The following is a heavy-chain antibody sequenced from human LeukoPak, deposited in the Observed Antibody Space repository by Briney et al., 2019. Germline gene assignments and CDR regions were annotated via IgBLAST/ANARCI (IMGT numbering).Heavy chain of an antibody. D-gene: IGHD1-20*01. CDR1: GYTFTGYY. V-gene: IGHV1-2*02. CDR2: INSWWGWS. J-gene: IGHJ6*02. CDR3: ARAPSHSGYNWNDGGYYYSYGMDV. Sequence: GSVKVSCKASGYTFTGYYMHWVRQAPGQGLEWMGWINSWWGWSNYAQKFQGRVTMTRDTSISTAYMELSRLRSNDTAVYYSARAPSHSGYNWNDGGYYYSYGMDVWGQGTTVTVSS.